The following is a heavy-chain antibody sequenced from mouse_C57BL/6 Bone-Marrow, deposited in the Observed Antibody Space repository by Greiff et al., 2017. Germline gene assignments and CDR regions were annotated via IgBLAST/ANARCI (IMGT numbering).Heavy chain of an antibody. CDR1: GYTFTSYD. V-gene: IGHV1-85*01. J-gene: IGHJ1*03. D-gene: IGHD1-1*01. Sequence: QVHVKQSGPELVKPGASVKLSCKASGYTFTSYDINWVKQRPGQGLEWIGWFYPRDGSTKYNEKFKGKATFTVDTSSSTAYMELHSLTSEDAAVYFGARDYGSSYWYFDVWGTGTTVTGSS. CDR3: ARDYGSSYWYFDV. CDR2: FYPRDGST.